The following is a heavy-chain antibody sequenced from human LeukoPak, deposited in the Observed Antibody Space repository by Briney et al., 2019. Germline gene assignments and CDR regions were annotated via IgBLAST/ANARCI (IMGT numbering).Heavy chain of an antibody. V-gene: IGHV3-48*03. CDR3: ARDQAGTYYDFWSGYYDYYYYYGMDV. CDR2: IRNSGGTI. D-gene: IGHD3-3*01. J-gene: IGHJ6*02. Sequence: PGGSLRLSCAASGFIFSNYEMKWIRQAPGKGLEWVSYIRNSGGTIYYADSVKGRFTISRDNAKNSLYLQMNSLRAEDTAVYYCARDQAGTYYDFWSGYYDYYYYYGMDVWGQGTTVTVSS. CDR1: GFIFSNYE.